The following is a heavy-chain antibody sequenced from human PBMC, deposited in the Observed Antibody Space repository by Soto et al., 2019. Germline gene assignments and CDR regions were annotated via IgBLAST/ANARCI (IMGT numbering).Heavy chain of an antibody. V-gene: IGHV4-31*03. J-gene: IGHJ4*02. Sequence: TSETLSLTCTVSGGSISSGSNYWSWIRQHPGKGLEWIGYIHNSGITYYNPSLESRVIISLETSQNQFSLQLRSVTAADTAVYYCARYRREAVAGYTLDNWGQGILVTVSS. CDR3: ARYRREAVAGYTLDN. CDR1: GGSISSGSNY. CDR2: IHNSGIT. D-gene: IGHD6-13*01.